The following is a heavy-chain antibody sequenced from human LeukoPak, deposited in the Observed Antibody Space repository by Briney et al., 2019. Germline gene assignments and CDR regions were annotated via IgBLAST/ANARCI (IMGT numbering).Heavy chain of an antibody. J-gene: IGHJ5*01. V-gene: IGHV6-1*01. Sequence: SQTLPLTCGISGHSVSSKSDGWNWIRQSPSRGLNWLGRTYYMSKGYNEYAVSRKSRITIKSDTSKNQLSLHRDSVTPEDTAVYYCAREQLWSGPNRFDSWGQGTLVTVSS. CDR3: AREQLWSGPNRFDS. CDR2: TYYMSKGYN. CDR1: GHSVSSKSDG. D-gene: IGHD3-10*02.